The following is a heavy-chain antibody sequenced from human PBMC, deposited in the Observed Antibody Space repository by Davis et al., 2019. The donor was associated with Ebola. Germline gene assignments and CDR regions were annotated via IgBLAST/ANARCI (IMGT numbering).Heavy chain of an antibody. CDR1: GFSFSDYY. CDR2: ISSSSSNT. CDR3: VRGCLYVI. Sequence: GESLKISCAASGFSFSDYYMSWIRQAPGKGLEWVSYISSSSSNTNYADSVKGRFTISRDNAKNSLYLQMNSLRAEDTAVYYCVRGCLYVIWGQGTMVTVSS. D-gene: IGHD2-8*01. V-gene: IGHV3-11*06. J-gene: IGHJ3*02.